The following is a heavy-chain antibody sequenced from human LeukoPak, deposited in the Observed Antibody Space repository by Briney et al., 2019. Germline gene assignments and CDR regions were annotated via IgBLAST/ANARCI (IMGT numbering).Heavy chain of an antibody. CDR1: GFTFSTYA. J-gene: IGHJ4*02. V-gene: IGHV3-23*01. Sequence: GGSLRLSCAASGFTFSTYAMTWVRQPPGKGLEWVSSISSSGGNTYYADSMKGRFTISRDNSKNTLYLQLNSLRVENTAAYYCARTYDYDSSGYYSFPYWGQGTLVTVSS. D-gene: IGHD3-22*01. CDR3: ARTYDYDSSGYYSFPY. CDR2: ISSSGGNT.